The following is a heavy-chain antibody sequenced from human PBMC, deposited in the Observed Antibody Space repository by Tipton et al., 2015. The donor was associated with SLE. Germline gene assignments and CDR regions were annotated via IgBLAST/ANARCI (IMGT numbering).Heavy chain of an antibody. CDR1: GGSISSSNW. D-gene: IGHD6-13*01. CDR2: ISHSGST. V-gene: IGHV4-4*02. J-gene: IGHJ4*02. Sequence: TLSLTCAVSGGSISSSNWWSWVRQPPGKGLEWIGEISHSGSTNYSPSLKSRVIISIDTSKNQFSLKLSSVTAADTAVYYCARVRSIGLAAAGTGDYWGQGTLVTVSS. CDR3: ARVRSIGLAAAGTGDY.